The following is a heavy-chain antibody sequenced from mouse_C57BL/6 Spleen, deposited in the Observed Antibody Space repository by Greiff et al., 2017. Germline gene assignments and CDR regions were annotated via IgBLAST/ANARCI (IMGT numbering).Heavy chain of an antibody. CDR3: ARDEPLDY. CDR2: ISSGGSYT. Sequence: EVKLVESGGDLVKPGGSLKLSCAASGFTFSSYGMSWVRQTPDKRLEWVATISSGGSYTYYPDSVKGRFTISRDNAKNTLYLQMSSLKSEDTAMYYWARDEPLDYWGQGTTRTVSS. J-gene: IGHJ2*01. CDR1: GFTFSSYG. V-gene: IGHV5-6*01.